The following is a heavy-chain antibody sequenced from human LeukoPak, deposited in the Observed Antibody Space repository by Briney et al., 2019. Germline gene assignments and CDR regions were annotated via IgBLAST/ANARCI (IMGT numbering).Heavy chain of an antibody. Sequence: PSETLSLTRAVSGGSISSGGYSWSWIRQPPGKGLEWIGYIYHSGSTYYNPSLKSRVTISVDRSKNQFSLKLSSVTAADTAVYYCARDPVGYGSDSDDWGQGTLVTVSS. J-gene: IGHJ4*02. CDR1: GGSISSGGYS. CDR2: IYHSGST. CDR3: ARDPVGYGSDSDD. V-gene: IGHV4-30-2*01. D-gene: IGHD3-10*01.